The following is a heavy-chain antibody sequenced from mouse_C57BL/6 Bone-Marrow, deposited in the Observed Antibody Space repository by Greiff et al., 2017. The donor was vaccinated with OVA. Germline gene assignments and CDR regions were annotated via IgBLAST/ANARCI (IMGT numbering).Heavy chain of an antibody. Sequence: QVQLQQSGAELVRPGTSVKVSCKASGYAFTNYLIEWVKQRPGQGLEWIGVINPGSGGTNYNEKFKGKATLTADKSSSTAYMQLSSLTSEDSAVYVCASRPLYGSSSYWYFDVWGTGTTVTVSS. V-gene: IGHV1-54*01. CDR3: ASRPLYGSSSYWYFDV. D-gene: IGHD1-1*01. CDR2: INPGSGGT. CDR1: GYAFTNYL. J-gene: IGHJ1*03.